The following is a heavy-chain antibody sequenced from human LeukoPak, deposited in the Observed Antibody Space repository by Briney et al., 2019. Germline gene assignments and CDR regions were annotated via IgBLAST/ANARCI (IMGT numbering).Heavy chain of an antibody. D-gene: IGHD5-24*01. Sequence: SETLSLTCTVSGGSISSATYYWSWIRQPAGKGLEWIGRIYTSGSTNYNPSLKSRVTISVDTSKNQFSLKLSSVTAADTAVYYCASPRGWRQYCRVGVSWGCAFDIWGQGTMVTVSS. J-gene: IGHJ3*02. CDR1: GGSISSATYY. CDR2: IYTSGST. V-gene: IGHV4-61*02. CDR3: ASPRGWRQYCRVGVSWGCAFDI.